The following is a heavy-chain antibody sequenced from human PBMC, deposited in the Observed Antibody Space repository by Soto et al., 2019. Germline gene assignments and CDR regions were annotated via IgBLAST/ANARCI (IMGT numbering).Heavy chain of an antibody. CDR1: GGSFSGYY. CDR3: ARGRQMVGYCTNGVCPPYYYYMDV. CDR2: INHSGST. Sequence: SETLSLTCAVYGGSFSGYYWSWIRQPPGKGLEWIGEINHSGSTNYNPSLKSRVTISVDTSKNQFSLKLSSVTAAETAVYYCARGRQMVGYCTNGVCPPYYYYMDVWGKGTTVTVSS. V-gene: IGHV4-34*01. J-gene: IGHJ6*03. D-gene: IGHD2-8*01.